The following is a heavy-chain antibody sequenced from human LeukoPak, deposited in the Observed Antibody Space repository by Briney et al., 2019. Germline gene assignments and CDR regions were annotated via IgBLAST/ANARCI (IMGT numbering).Heavy chain of an antibody. Sequence: ASVKVSCKASGYTFTDYFMRWARQAPGQGLEWMGWIHSNSGGTHCAQMFQGRVTFTRDTSASTAYMELSSLRSEDTAVYYCAKKDYYASGSYFFEYWGQGTLVTVSS. CDR3: AKKDYYASGSYFFEY. J-gene: IGHJ4*02. D-gene: IGHD3-10*01. CDR2: IHSNSGGT. CDR1: GYTFTDYF. V-gene: IGHV1-2*02.